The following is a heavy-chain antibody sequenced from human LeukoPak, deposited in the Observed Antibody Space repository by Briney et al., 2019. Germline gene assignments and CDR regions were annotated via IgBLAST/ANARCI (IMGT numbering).Heavy chain of an antibody. J-gene: IGHJ6*02. Sequence: GGSLRLSCAASGFTFSSYSMNCVRQAPGKGLEWVSYISSSSSTIYYADSVKGRFTISRDNAKNSLYLQMNSLRDEDTAVYYCARAIAAVDYYYGMDVWGQGTTVTVSS. CDR1: GFTFSSYS. D-gene: IGHD2-15*01. CDR2: ISSSSSTI. CDR3: ARAIAAVDYYYGMDV. V-gene: IGHV3-48*02.